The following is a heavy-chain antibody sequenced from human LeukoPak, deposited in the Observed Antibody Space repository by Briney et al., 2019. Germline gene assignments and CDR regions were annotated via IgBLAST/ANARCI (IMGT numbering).Heavy chain of an antibody. J-gene: IGHJ4*02. CDR2: ISNNGATT. V-gene: IGHV3-23*01. CDR3: ATYCSSATCQEGFDY. D-gene: IGHD2-2*01. Sequence: PGGSLRLSCTASGFTFTTYTVNWVRQAPGKGLEWVSSISNNGATTYYADSVRGRFAIFRDNSKNTLYLQMNSPRAEDTAIYYCATYCSSATCQEGFDYWGQGTLVTVSS. CDR1: GFTFTTYT.